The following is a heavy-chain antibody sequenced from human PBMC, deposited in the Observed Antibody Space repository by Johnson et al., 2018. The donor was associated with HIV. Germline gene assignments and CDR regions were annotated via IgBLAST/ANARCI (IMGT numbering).Heavy chain of an antibody. CDR3: ARDVTTTVTTDAFDI. CDR2: IKQDGSEK. Sequence: VQLVESGGGLVQPGGSLRLSCAASGFTFSSYAMSWVRQAPGKGLEWVANIKQDGSEKYYVDSVKGRFTISRDNAKNSLYLQMNSLRAEDTAVYYCARDVTTTVTTDAFDIWGQGTMVTVSS. CDR1: GFTFSSYA. J-gene: IGHJ3*02. V-gene: IGHV3-7*03. D-gene: IGHD4-17*01.